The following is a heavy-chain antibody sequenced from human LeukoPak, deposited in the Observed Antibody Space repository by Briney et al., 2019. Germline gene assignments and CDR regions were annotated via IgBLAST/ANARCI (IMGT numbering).Heavy chain of an antibody. V-gene: IGHV1-69*13. CDR3: ARGVYPYSSGWYAPSYFDY. CDR2: IIPIFGTA. J-gene: IGHJ4*02. Sequence: GASVKVSCKASGGTLSSYAISWVRQAPGQGLEWMGGIIPIFGTANYAQKFQGRVTITADESTSTAYMELSSLRSEDTAVYYCARGVYPYSSGWYAPSYFDYWGQGTLVTVSS. CDR1: GGTLSSYA. D-gene: IGHD6-19*01.